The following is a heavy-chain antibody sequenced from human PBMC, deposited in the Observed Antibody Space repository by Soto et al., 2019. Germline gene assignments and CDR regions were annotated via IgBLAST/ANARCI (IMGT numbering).Heavy chain of an antibody. V-gene: IGHV1-69*13. CDR2: IIPIFGTA. CDR3: ARSIQLWFYFDY. D-gene: IGHD5-18*01. CDR1: GGTFSSYA. J-gene: IGHJ4*02. Sequence: SLKVSCKASGGTFSSYAISWVRQAPGQGLEWMGGIIPIFGTANYAQKFQGRVTITADESTSTAYMELSSLRSEDTAVYYCARSIQLWFYFDYWGQGTLVTVSS.